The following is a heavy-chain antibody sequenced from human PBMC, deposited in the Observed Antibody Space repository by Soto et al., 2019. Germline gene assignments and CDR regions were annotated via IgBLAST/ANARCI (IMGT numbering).Heavy chain of an antibody. CDR2: IKQDGREQ. J-gene: IGHJ5*02. CDR1: GFSFSSYW. D-gene: IGHD3-16*01. V-gene: IGHV3-7*03. Sequence: EVQLVESGGDLVQPGGSLRLSCAASGFSFSSYWMTWVRQAPGKGLEWVANIKQDGREQYYVASVKGRFTISRDNGKNLVYLQMDSLTPDDTAVYYCAGDGVRNGAYNGWLDPWGQGTLVTVSS. CDR3: AGDGVRNGAYNGWLDP.